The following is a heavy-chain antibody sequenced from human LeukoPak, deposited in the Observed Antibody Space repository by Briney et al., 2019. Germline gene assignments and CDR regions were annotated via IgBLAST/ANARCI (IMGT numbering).Heavy chain of an antibody. J-gene: IGHJ3*02. CDR2: IYTRGST. V-gene: IGHV4-4*07. CDR3: ARGRYCSADICSGGVAFDI. CDR1: GGSINNYY. Sequence: PSETLSLTCTVSGGSINNYYWSWIRQPAGKGLEWIGRIYTRGSTNYNPSLKSRVTMSVGTSRNQFSLKLSSVSAADTAVYYCARGRYCSADICSGGVAFDIWGQGTMVSVSS. D-gene: IGHD2-15*01.